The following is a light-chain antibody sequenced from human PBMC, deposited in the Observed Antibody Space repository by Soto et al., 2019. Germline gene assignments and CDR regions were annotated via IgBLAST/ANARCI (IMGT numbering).Light chain of an antibody. V-gene: IGKV3-20*01. CDR1: QSVSNNY. CDR2: GAS. J-gene: IGKJ5*01. Sequence: EIVLTQSPGTLSLSPGERATLSCRASQSVSNNYLAWYQQKPGQAPRLLIYGASSRATGIPDRFSGSGSGTEFTLTITSLQPDDFATYFCQQYNSYPYTFGQGTRLEIK. CDR3: QQYNSYPYT.